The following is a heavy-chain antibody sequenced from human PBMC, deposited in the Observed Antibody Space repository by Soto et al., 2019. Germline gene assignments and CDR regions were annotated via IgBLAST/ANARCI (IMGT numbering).Heavy chain of an antibody. CDR2: ISSSSSYI. D-gene: IGHD2-21*02. Sequence: GGSLRLSCAASGFTFSSYSMNWVRQAPGKGLEWVSSISSSSSYIYYADSVKGRFTISRDNAKNSLYLQMNSLRAEDTAVYYCARATGVKVVTARGLLDVWGQGTTVTVSS. V-gene: IGHV3-21*01. CDR3: ARATGVKVVTARGLLDV. CDR1: GFTFSSYS. J-gene: IGHJ6*02.